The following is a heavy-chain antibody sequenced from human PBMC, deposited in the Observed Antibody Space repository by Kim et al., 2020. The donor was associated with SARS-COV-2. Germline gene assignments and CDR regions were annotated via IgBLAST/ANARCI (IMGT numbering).Heavy chain of an antibody. J-gene: IGHJ3*02. CDR2: T. V-gene: IGHV4-59*01. CDR3: ARAGATGAFDI. Sequence: TNYNPSLKSRVTISVDTSKNQFSLKLSSVTAADTAVYYCARAGATGAFDIWGQGTMVTVSS. D-gene: IGHD1-26*01.